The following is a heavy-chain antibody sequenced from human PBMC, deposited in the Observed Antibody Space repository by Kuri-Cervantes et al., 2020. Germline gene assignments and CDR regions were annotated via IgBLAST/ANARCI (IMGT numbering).Heavy chain of an antibody. CDR2: IWYDGSNK. Sequence: GGSLRLSCAASGFTFSSYGMHWVRQAPGKGLEWVAVIWYDGSNKYYADSVKGRFTISRDNSRNTLYLQMNSLRAEDTAVYYCARDWARDGYNPAGDFDYWGQGTLVTVSS. CDR3: ARDWARDGYNPAGDFDY. J-gene: IGHJ4*02. CDR1: GFTFSSYG. V-gene: IGHV3-33*01. D-gene: IGHD5-24*01.